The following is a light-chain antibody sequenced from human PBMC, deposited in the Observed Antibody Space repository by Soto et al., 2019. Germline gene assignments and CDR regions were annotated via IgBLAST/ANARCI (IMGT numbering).Light chain of an antibody. CDR1: QSVSSY. CDR2: DAS. CDR3: QQRSNWWT. Sequence: EIVLTMSPATLSLSPGERATLSCRASQSVSSYLAWYQQKPGQAPRLLIYDASNRATGIPARFSGSGSGTDFTLTISSLEPEDFAVYYCQQRSNWWTFGQGTKVDI. J-gene: IGKJ1*01. V-gene: IGKV3-11*01.